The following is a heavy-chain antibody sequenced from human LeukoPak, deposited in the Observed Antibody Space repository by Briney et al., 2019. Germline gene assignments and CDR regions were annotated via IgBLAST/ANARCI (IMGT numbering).Heavy chain of an antibody. D-gene: IGHD2-2*01. Sequence: ASLKVSCKASGYTFTGYYLHWVRQAPGHGLEWMGWVDPDSGDTTYAQRFQGRVTMTRDTSISTVYMELSSLRSDDTAVYYCARDRVVCSSTSCSAPYPLAYNWFDPWGQGTLVTVSS. V-gene: IGHV1-2*02. CDR3: ARDRVVCSSTSCSAPYPLAYNWFDP. CDR1: GYTFTGYY. J-gene: IGHJ5*02. CDR2: VDPDSGDT.